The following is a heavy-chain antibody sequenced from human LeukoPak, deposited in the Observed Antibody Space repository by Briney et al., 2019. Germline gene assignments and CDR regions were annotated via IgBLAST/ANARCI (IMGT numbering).Heavy chain of an antibody. Sequence: WASVKVSCKASGYTFTGYYMYWVRQAPGQGRGWIGWINPNSGGTNYAQKFQGRVTMTRDTSISTAYMELSRLRSDDTAVYYCARVKDSSGWLHYFDYWGQGTLVTVSS. CDR1: GYTFTGYY. CDR2: INPNSGGT. D-gene: IGHD6-19*01. CDR3: ARVKDSSGWLHYFDY. V-gene: IGHV1-2*02. J-gene: IGHJ4*02.